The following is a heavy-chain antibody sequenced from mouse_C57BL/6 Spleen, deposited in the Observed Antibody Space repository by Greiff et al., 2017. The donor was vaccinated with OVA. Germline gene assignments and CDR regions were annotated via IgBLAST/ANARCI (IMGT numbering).Heavy chain of an antibody. CDR2: ISSGGDYI. J-gene: IGHJ4*01. CDR3: TRDSTTVEGVMDY. Sequence: EVNLVESGEGLVKPGGSLKLSCAASGFTFSSYAMSWVRQTPEQRLEWVAYISSGGDYIYYADTVKGRFPISRDNARTTLYLQMSSLTSEDTTMYYCTRDSTTVEGVMDYWGQGTSVTVSS. V-gene: IGHV5-9-1*02. CDR1: GFTFSSYA. D-gene: IGHD1-1*01.